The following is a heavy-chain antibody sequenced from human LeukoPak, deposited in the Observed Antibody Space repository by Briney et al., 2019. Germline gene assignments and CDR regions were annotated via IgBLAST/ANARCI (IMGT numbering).Heavy chain of an antibody. D-gene: IGHD6-19*01. CDR1: GYTFTGYY. CDR3: ARDAWLAYQFDY. J-gene: IGHJ4*02. CDR2: INPNSGGT. V-gene: IGHV1-2*02. Sequence: ASVKVSCKASGYTFTGYYMHWVRQAPGQGLEWMGWINPNSGGTNYAQKFQGRVTMTRDTSICTAYMELSRLRSDDTAVYYCARDAWLAYQFDYWGQGTLVTVSS.